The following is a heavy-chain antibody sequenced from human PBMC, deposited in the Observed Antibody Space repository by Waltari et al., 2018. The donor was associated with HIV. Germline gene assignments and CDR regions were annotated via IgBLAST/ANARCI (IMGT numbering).Heavy chain of an antibody. Sequence: QLQLQESGPGLVKPSETLSLTCTVSGGSISSSSYYWGWIRQPPGKGLEWIGSIYYSGSTYYNPSLKSRVTISVDTSKNQFSLKLSSVTAADTAVYYCARRSITMRIGYFDYWGQGTLVTVSS. CDR3: ARRSITMRIGYFDY. D-gene: IGHD3-22*01. CDR2: IYYSGST. V-gene: IGHV4-39*01. CDR1: GGSISSSSYY. J-gene: IGHJ4*02.